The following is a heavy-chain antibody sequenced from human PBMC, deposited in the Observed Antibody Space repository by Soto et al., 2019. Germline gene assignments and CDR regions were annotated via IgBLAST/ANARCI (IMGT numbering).Heavy chain of an antibody. CDR1: GFTFSNYW. Sequence: EVQLVESGGSLVQPGGSLRLSCAASGFTFSNYWMHWVRQAPGKGLLWVSRIDNDESNTNYADSVKGRFTISRDNAKNTLYLQMNRLRAEDTAVYYCRRGGGSSIDYWGQGTLVTASS. CDR2: IDNDESNT. CDR3: RRGGGSSIDY. V-gene: IGHV3-74*01. J-gene: IGHJ4*02. D-gene: IGHD2-15*01.